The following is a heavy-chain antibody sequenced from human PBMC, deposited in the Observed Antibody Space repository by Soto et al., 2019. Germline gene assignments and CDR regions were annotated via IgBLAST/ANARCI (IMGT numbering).Heavy chain of an antibody. CDR2: IIPMFGIA. Sequence: QVQLVQSGAEVKKPGSSVKVSCKGSGGTFNRYTITWVRQAPGQGLEWMGRIIPMFGIASYAQNFQGRVTITADKSTSTAYMELSSLRSEDTAVYYCARASGRSDVVSAAISAMEVWGQGTTVTVSS. V-gene: IGHV1-69*02. CDR1: GGTFNRYT. D-gene: IGHD2-2*01. J-gene: IGHJ6*02. CDR3: ARASGRSDVVSAAISAMEV.